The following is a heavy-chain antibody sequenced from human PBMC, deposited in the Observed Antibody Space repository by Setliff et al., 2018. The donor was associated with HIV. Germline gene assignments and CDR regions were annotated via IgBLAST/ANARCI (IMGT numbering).Heavy chain of an antibody. J-gene: IGHJ4*02. CDR3: ARDRFYSSSWGVVRFYFDY. V-gene: IGHV4-39*07. CDR1: GGSIRSNRDH. Sequence: SETLSLTCNVSGGSIRSNRDHWGWIRQTPGKGLEWIGSIYYSGSTYYNQSLKSRVTISVDTSKNQFSLKLSSVTAADTAVYYCARDRFYSSSWGVVRFYFDYWGQGTLVTVSS. D-gene: IGHD6-13*01. CDR2: IYYSGST.